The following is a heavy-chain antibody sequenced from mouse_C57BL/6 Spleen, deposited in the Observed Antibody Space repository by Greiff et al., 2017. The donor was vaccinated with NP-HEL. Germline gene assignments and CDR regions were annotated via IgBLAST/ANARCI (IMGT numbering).Heavy chain of an antibody. V-gene: IGHV5-16*01. CDR3: ARGSSDYWDY. J-gene: IGHJ2*01. Sequence: DVKLVESEGGLVQPGSSMKLSCTASGFSFSDYYMAWVRQVPEKGLEWVANINYDGSSTYYLDSLKSRFSISRDNANNILYLQMSSLKSEDTATYYGARGSSDYWDYWGQGTTLTVSS. D-gene: IGHD1-1*01. CDR1: GFSFSDYY. CDR2: INYDGSST.